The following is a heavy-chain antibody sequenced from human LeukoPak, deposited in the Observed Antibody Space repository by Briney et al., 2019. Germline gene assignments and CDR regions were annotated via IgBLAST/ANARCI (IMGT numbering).Heavy chain of an antibody. Sequence: ASVKVSCKVSGYTLTELSMHWVRQAPGKGLEWMGGFDPEDGETIYAQKFQGRVTMTEDTPTDTAYMELSSLRSEDTAVYYCATALGGSGSYYSWDYWGQGTLVTVSS. CDR1: GYTLTELS. J-gene: IGHJ4*02. CDR3: ATALGGSGSYYSWDY. V-gene: IGHV1-24*01. CDR2: FDPEDGET. D-gene: IGHD3-10*01.